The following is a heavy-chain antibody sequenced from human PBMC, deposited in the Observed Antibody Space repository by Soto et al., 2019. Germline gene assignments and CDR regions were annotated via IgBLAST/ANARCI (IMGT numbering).Heavy chain of an antibody. CDR3: TTDGRWVVVAATHYYFDY. CDR2: IKSKTDGGTT. J-gene: IGHJ4*02. Sequence: EVQLVESGGGLVKPGGSLRLSCAASGFTFSNAWMSWVRQAPGKGLEWVGRIKSKTDGGTTDYAAPVKGRFTISRDDSKNTLYLQMNSLKTEDTAVYYCTTDGRWVVVAATHYYFDYWGQGTLVTVSS. V-gene: IGHV3-15*01. D-gene: IGHD2-15*01. CDR1: GFTFSNAW.